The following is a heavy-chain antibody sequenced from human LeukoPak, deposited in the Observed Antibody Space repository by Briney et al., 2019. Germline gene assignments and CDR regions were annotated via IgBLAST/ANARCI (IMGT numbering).Heavy chain of an antibody. J-gene: IGHJ6*02. CDR2: VSTTSSYI. V-gene: IGHV3-21*01. Sequence: GGSLRLSCAASGFTFSSYNVNWVRQAPGKGLEWVSSVSTTSSYIYYADSVKGRFTISRDNAKNSLFLQVNSLSAEDTAVYYCARDCGGSRESGQTYFSYYYYGMDVWGQGTTVTVSS. D-gene: IGHD2-15*01. CDR3: ARDCGGSRESGQTYFSYYYYGMDV. CDR1: GFTFSSYN.